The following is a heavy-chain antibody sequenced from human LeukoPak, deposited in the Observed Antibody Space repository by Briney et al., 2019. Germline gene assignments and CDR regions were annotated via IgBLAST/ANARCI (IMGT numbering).Heavy chain of an antibody. CDR1: GFPFSSYS. J-gene: IGHJ4*02. V-gene: IGHV3-48*01. D-gene: IGHD3-16*02. Sequence: AGGSLRLSCAASGFPFSSYSMIWVRQTPGRGLEWVSSISSVGDSISYADSVKGRFTVSRDNAGNSLFLQVNSLRAEDTALYYCARELTFGGIIFIPDYWGPGTLVTVSS. CDR3: ARELTFGGIIFIPDY. CDR2: ISSVGDSI.